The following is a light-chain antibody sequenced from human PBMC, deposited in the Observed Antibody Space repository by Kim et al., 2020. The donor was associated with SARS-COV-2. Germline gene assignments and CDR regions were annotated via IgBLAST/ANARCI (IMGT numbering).Light chain of an antibody. CDR2: SDN. J-gene: IGLJ3*02. Sequence: QSVLTQPPSASGTPGQRVIISCSGTSSNIGRNTVNWYQQFPGRAPKLFIDSDNRRPSGVPDRVSASKSATSASLAISGLQSEDEADYYCATWDDSLDAWLFGGGTKLTVL. V-gene: IGLV1-44*01. CDR3: ATWDDSLDAWL. CDR1: SSNIGRNT.